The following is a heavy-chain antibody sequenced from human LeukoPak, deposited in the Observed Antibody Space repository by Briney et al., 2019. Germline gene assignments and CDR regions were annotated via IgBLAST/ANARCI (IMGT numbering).Heavy chain of an antibody. CDR2: IKQDGSEK. D-gene: IGHD6-13*01. CDR1: GFTFSSYW. Sequence: PGGSLRLSCAASGFTFSSYWMSWVRQASGKGLEWVANIKQDGSEKYYVDSVKGRFTISRDNAKNSLYLQMNSLRAEDTAVYYCARERIAAGLGFYYYYYMDVWGKGTTVTVSS. J-gene: IGHJ6*03. V-gene: IGHV3-7*01. CDR3: ARERIAAGLGFYYYYYMDV.